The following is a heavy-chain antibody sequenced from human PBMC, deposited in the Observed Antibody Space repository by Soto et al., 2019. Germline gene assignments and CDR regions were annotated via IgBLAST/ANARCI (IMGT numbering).Heavy chain of an antibody. CDR2: IYYSGST. Sequence: QVQLQESGPGLVKPSETLSVTCTVSGGSISTYYWRWIRQPPGKGLEWIGDIYYSGSTNYNPSLKSRVTISVDTSKNQFSLKLSSVTAADTAVYYCSRGSDSRDYYYYYSGLDVWGQGTTVTVSS. D-gene: IGHD2-21*01. V-gene: IGHV4-59*01. J-gene: IGHJ6*02. CDR3: SRGSDSRDYYYYYSGLDV. CDR1: GGSISTYY.